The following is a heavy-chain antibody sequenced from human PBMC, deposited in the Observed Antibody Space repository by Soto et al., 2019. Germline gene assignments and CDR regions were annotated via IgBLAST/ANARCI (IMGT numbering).Heavy chain of an antibody. CDR3: ARHEAGWYFDS. V-gene: IGHV4-59*08. J-gene: IGHJ4*02. CDR2: MYYSGST. Sequence: SETLSLTCTVSGGSISSYYWSWVRQPPGKGLEWIGYMYYSGSTNYNPSLKSRVTMSVDTSKNQFSLKLRSVTAADTAVYYCARHEAGWYFDSWGQGTLVTVSS. CDR1: GGSISSYY. D-gene: IGHD6-25*01.